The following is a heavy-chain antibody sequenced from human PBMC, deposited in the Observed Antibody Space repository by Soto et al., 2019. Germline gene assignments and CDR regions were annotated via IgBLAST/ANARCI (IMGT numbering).Heavy chain of an antibody. V-gene: IGHV3-9*01. J-gene: IGHJ3*02. CDR3: AKIPHSSSWYLDAFDI. CDR2: ISWNSGST. D-gene: IGHD6-13*01. Sequence: GGSLRLSCAASGFTFDDYAMHWVRQAPGKGLEWVSGISWNSGSTSYADSVKGRFTISRDNSKNTLYLQMNSLRAEDTAVYYCAKIPHSSSWYLDAFDIWGQGTMVTVSS. CDR1: GFTFDDYA.